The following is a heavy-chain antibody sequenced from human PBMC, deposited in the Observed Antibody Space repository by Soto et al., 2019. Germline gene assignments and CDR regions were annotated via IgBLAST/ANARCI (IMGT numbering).Heavy chain of an antibody. CDR1: GFTFSSYS. CDR3: ARGTQLRYFDWLRLPNYYYYMDV. J-gene: IGHJ6*03. D-gene: IGHD3-9*01. V-gene: IGHV3-21*01. CDR2: ISSSSSYI. Sequence: EVQLVESGGGLVKPGGSLRLSCAASGFTFSSYSMNWVRQAPGKGLEWVSSISSSSSYIYYADSVKGRFTISRDNAKNSLYLQMNSLRAEDTAVYYCARGTQLRYFDWLRLPNYYYYMDVWGKGTTVTVSS.